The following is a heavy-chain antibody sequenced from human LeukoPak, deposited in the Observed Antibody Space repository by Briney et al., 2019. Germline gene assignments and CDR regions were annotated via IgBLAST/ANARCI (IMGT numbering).Heavy chain of an antibody. CDR3: ARGDYDILTGYSTNWFDP. D-gene: IGHD3-9*01. CDR1: GGSISSHY. J-gene: IGHJ5*02. V-gene: IGHV4-59*11. Sequence: SETLSLTCTVSGGSISSHYWSWIRQPPGKGLEWIGYIYYSGSTNYNPSLKSRVTISVDTSKNQFSLKLSSVTAADTAVYYCARGDYDILTGYSTNWFDPWGQGTLVTVSS. CDR2: IYYSGST.